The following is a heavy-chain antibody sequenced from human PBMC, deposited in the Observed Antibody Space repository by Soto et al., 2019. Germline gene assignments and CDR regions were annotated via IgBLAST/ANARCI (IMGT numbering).Heavy chain of an antibody. V-gene: IGHV4-61*08. CDR1: GGSISSGGYY. J-gene: IGHJ5*02. CDR2: IYYSGST. Sequence: SETLSLTCTVSGGSISSGGYYWSWLRQHPGKGLEWIGYIYYSGSTYYNPSLKSRVTISVDTSKNQFSLKLSSVTAADTAVYYCARSYYDSTGFAVDPWGQGTLVTVSS. D-gene: IGHD3-22*01. CDR3: ARSYYDSTGFAVDP.